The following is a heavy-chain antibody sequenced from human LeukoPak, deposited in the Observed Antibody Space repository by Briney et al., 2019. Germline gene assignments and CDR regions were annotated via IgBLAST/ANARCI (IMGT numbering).Heavy chain of an antibody. V-gene: IGHV3-73*01. Sequence: PGGSLRLSCVASGLTFSDSAIHWVRQSSGKGLEWIGHMDKETNLYATALAASVKGRFTVSRDDSKNTAYLHMNSLKTEDTALYYCTRDSGTYNWFDPWGQGTLVTVSS. J-gene: IGHJ5*02. CDR1: GLTFSDSA. CDR2: MDKETNLYAT. D-gene: IGHD1-26*01. CDR3: TRDSGTYNWFDP.